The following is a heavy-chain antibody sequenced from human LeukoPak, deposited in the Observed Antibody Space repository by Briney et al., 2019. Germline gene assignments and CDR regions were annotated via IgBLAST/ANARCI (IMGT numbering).Heavy chain of an antibody. J-gene: IGHJ4*02. V-gene: IGHV4-59*01. CDR3: ASGTYYGYFDY. Sequence: SETLSLTCTVSGGSISSYYWSWIRQPPGKGLEWIGYIYYSGSTNYNPSLKSRVTISVVTSKNQFSLKLSSVTAADTAVYYCASGTYYGYFDYWGQGTLVTVSS. CDR1: GGSISSYY. D-gene: IGHD1-26*01. CDR2: IYYSGST.